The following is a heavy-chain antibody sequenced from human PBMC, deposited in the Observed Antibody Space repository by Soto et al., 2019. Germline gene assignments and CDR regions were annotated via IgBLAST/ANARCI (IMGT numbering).Heavy chain of an antibody. V-gene: IGHV1-69*01. CDR3: ATYRPGSSGATWFAP. CDR2: ITPMLGTS. J-gene: IGHJ5*02. CDR1: GGTFSKYG. D-gene: IGHD6-19*01. Sequence: QLVQSGAEVKKPGSSVKVSCQAFGGTFSKYGVSWVRQAPGQGLQWMGGITPMLGTSTITQRFHDRVTLTADEFTTVAYMELNSLTSEDTAIYYCATYRPGSSGATWFAPWGQGTLVTVSP.